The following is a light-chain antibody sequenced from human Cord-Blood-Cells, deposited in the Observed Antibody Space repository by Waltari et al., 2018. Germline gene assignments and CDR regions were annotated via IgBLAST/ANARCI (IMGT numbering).Light chain of an antibody. V-gene: IGKV4-1*01. CDR1: QSVLYSSNNKNY. CDR2: WAS. Sequence: DIVMTQSPDSLAVSLGERATINCKSSQSVLYSSNNKNYLAWYQQEPGQPPKLLIYWASTRESGVPYRFSGSGSGTDFTLTISSLQAEDVAVYYCQQYYSTPYSFGQGTKLEIK. CDR3: QQYYSTPYS. J-gene: IGKJ2*03.